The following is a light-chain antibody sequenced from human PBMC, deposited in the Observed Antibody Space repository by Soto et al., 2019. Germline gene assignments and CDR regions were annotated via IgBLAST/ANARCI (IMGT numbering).Light chain of an antibody. J-gene: IGKJ2*01. CDR1: QSVSGSY. CDR2: GSS. CDR3: QQYGSSPPYT. Sequence: EIMLTQSPGTLSLSPGERATLSCRASQSVSGSYLAWYQQKPGQSPRLLIYGSSDRATGIPDRFSGSGSGTDFTLTISRVEPEDFAVYYCQQYGSSPPYTFGQGTKLEIK. V-gene: IGKV3-20*01.